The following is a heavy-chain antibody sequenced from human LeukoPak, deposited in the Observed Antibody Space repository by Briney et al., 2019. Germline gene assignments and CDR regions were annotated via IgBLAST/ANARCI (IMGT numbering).Heavy chain of an antibody. CDR1: GFSLRGYA. CDR2: ISYDGRDQ. CDR3: AKERRYFDWTYYYYGMDV. J-gene: IGHJ6*02. V-gene: IGHV3-30-3*01. D-gene: IGHD3-9*01. Sequence: GGSLRLSCVASGFSLRGYAMHWVRQAPGKGGLEWVTMISYDGRDQYYADSVKGRFTISRDDSKNTLFLQMNSLRAEDTAVYYCAKERRYFDWTYYYYGMDVWGQGTTVTVSS.